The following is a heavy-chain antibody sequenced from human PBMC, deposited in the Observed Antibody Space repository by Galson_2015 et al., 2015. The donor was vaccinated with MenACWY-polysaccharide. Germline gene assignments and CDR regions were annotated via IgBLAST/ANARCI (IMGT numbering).Heavy chain of an antibody. D-gene: IGHD1-1*01. CDR3: ARLTIELGHDY. CDR1: GFTFSNYW. V-gene: IGHV3-74*01. Sequence: SLRLSCAASGFTFSNYWMHWVRHAPGKGPVWVSRINSDASGTDYADSVKGRFTISRDNAKNTLYLQMNSLRAEDTAVYYCARLTIELGHDYWGQGALVTVPA. CDR2: INSDASGT. J-gene: IGHJ4*02.